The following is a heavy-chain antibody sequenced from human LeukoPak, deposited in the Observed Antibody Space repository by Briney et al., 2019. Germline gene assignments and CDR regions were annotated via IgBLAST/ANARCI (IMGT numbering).Heavy chain of an antibody. CDR3: ARGRTPYYYGSGSSPDY. D-gene: IGHD3-10*01. J-gene: IGHJ4*02. Sequence: GGSLRLACAASVLTFSSYSMYWVRQAPVKGLEWVSFISSSSSYIYYADSVKGRFTISRDNAKNSLYLQMNSLRAEDTAVYYCARGRTPYYYGSGSSPDYWGQGTLVTVSS. V-gene: IGHV3-21*01. CDR2: ISSSSSYI. CDR1: VLTFSSYS.